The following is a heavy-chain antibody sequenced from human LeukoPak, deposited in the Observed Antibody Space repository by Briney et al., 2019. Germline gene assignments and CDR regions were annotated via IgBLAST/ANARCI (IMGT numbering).Heavy chain of an antibody. V-gene: IGHV3-23*01. Sequence: GGSLRLSCAASGFTFSNYAMSWVRQAPGRGLEWVSAISGDAGSTYYADSVKGRFTISRDNSKNTLYLQMNSLRAEDTAVYYCAKKEGGFDYWGQGAPVTVSS. CDR1: GFTFSNYA. J-gene: IGHJ4*02. D-gene: IGHD1-26*01. CDR3: AKKEGGFDY. CDR2: ISGDAGST.